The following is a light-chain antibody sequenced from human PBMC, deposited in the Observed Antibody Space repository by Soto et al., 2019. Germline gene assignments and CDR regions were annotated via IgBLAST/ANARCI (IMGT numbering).Light chain of an antibody. CDR1: SSDVGSYNL. Sequence: QSALTQPASVSGSPGQSITISCTGTSSDVGSYNLVSWYQLHPGKAPKLMIYEVSKRPSGVSNRFSGSKSGNTASLTMSGLQAEDEADYYCCSYAGSTTLVVGGGTKLTVL. V-gene: IGLV2-23*02. CDR3: CSYAGSTTLV. CDR2: EVS. J-gene: IGLJ2*01.